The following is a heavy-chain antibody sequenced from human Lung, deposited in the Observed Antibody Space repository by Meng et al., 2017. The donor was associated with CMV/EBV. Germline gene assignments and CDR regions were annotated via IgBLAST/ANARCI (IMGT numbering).Heavy chain of an antibody. CDR2: IIPMYGIT. CDR3: ARGLRFLEWSPPQEYYGMDV. J-gene: IGHJ6*04. Sequence: SVTVSRXASVGTLGSYVSNWVRQAPGQGREWMGGIIPMYGITNHAQTFQGRVTISTDKSTRTTYMELRSLRSDDTAVYYCARGLRFLEWSPPQEYYGMDVWGTGHTV. V-gene: IGHV1-69*10. D-gene: IGHD3-3*01. CDR1: VGTLGSYV.